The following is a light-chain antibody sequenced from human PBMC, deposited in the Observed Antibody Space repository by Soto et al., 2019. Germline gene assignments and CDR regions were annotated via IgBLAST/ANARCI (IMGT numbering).Light chain of an antibody. V-gene: IGKV3-15*01. CDR2: GAS. CDR1: QSVSSN. Sequence: EIVMTQSPATLSVSPGERATLSCRASQSVSSNLAWYQQKPGQAPRLLIYGASTRATGIPARFSGSGSGTEFTLTISSLQSEDCAVYYCQQYNNGPRTVDQGTKVEIK. CDR3: QQYNNGPRT. J-gene: IGKJ1*01.